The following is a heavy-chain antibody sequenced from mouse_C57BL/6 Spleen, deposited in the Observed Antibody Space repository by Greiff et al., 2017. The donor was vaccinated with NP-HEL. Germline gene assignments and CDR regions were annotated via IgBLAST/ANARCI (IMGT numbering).Heavy chain of an antibody. J-gene: IGHJ2*01. CDR3: ARKVYYGNSGGFDY. D-gene: IGHD2-1*01. V-gene: IGHV1-18*01. CDR2: INPNNGGT. CDR1: GYTFTDYN. Sequence: VQLQQSGPELVKPGASVKIPCKASGYTFTDYNMDWVKQSHGKSLEWIGDINPNNGGTIYNQKFKGKATLTVDKSSSTAYMELRSLTSEDTAVYYCARKVYYGNSGGFDYWGQGTTLTVSS.